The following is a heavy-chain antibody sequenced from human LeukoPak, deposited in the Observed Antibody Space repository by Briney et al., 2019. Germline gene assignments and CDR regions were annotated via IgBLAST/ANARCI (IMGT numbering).Heavy chain of an antibody. CDR1: GFTFSNGW. Sequence: PGGSLRLSCVGSGFTFSNGWMNWVRQAPGKGLEWVAFIRYDGSNKYYADSVKGRFTISRDNSKNTLYLQMNSLRAEDTAVYYCAKERRTFTTVTTVGDYWGQGTLVTVSS. CDR3: AKERRTFTTVTTVGDY. D-gene: IGHD4-11*01. J-gene: IGHJ4*02. CDR2: IRYDGSNK. V-gene: IGHV3-30*02.